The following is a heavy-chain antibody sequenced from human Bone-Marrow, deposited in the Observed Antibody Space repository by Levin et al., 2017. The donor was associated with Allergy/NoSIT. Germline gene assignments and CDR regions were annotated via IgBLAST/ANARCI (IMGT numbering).Heavy chain of an antibody. D-gene: IGHD3-3*01. CDR2: IIPIFGTA. CDR1: GGTFSSYA. J-gene: IGHJ6*02. V-gene: IGHV1-69*13. Sequence: AASVKVSCKASGGTFSSYAISWVRQAPGQGLEWMGGIIPIFGTANYAQKFQGRVTITADESTSTAYMELSSLRSEDTAVYYCARERGEPPITIFGVVIIHDYDYGMDVWGQGTTVTVSS. CDR3: ARERGEPPITIFGVVIIHDYDYGMDV.